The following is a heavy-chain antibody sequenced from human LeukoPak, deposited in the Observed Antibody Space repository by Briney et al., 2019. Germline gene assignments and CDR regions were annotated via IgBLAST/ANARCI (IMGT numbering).Heavy chain of an antibody. J-gene: IGHJ3*02. V-gene: IGHV3-30*04. Sequence: PGGSLRLSCAASGFTFSNSPMHWVRQAPGKGLEWVTGISHDGSDTHYADPMKGRFSISRDNSKNTLFLQMNSLRAEDTAVYYCAKEGDSSGHRGVFDIWGQGTIVTVSS. D-gene: IGHD3-22*01. CDR2: ISHDGSDT. CDR1: GFTFSNSP. CDR3: AKEGDSSGHRGVFDI.